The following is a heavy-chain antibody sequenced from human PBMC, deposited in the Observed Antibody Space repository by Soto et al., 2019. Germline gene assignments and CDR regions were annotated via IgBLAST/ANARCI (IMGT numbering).Heavy chain of an antibody. D-gene: IGHD5-12*01. CDR2: ISYDGSNK. CDR1: GFTFSSYG. V-gene: IGHV3-30*18. Sequence: QVQLVESGGGVVQPGRSLRLSCAASGFTFSSYGMHWVRQDPGKGLEWVAVISYDGSNKYYADSVKGRFTISRDNSKNTLYLQMNSLRAEDTAVYYCAKDGSDAFDIWGQVTMVTVSS. CDR3: AKDGSDAFDI. J-gene: IGHJ3*02.